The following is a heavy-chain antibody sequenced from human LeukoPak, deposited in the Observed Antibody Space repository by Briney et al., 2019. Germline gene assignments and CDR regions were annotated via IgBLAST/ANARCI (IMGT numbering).Heavy chain of an antibody. CDR1: RFTFSTYG. D-gene: IGHD6-13*01. V-gene: IGHV3-30*02. Sequence: PGGSLRLSCAASRFTFSTYGMHWVRQAPGKGLEWVAFIRYDARNKYYSDSVKGRFTTSRDNSKNTLYLQMNSLRPEDAAVYYCAKDSAAAAVNWGQGTLVTVSS. CDR3: AKDSAAAAVN. CDR2: IRYDARNK. J-gene: IGHJ4*02.